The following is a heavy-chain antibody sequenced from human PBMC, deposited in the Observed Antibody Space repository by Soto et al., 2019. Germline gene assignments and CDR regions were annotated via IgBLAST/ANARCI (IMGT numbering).Heavy chain of an antibody. J-gene: IGHJ5*02. CDR2: IRNTPYGGTT. V-gene: IGHV3-49*04. D-gene: IGHD2-2*03. Sequence: PGGSLRLSCAASGFTFTRYSMNWVRQAPGKGLEWVGFIRNTPYGGTTDYAASVRGRFTISRDDSASIAYLQMNSLKTEDSGLYYCSRGSFGYYGPWGPGTLVTVSS. CDR1: GFTFTRYS. CDR3: SRGSFGYYGP.